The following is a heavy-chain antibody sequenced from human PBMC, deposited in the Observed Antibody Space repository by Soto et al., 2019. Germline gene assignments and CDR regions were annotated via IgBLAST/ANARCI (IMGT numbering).Heavy chain of an antibody. CDR3: ARANPVYAVV. J-gene: IGHJ4*02. D-gene: IGHD2-2*01. V-gene: IGHV4-30-2*01. CDR2: IYHSGST. CDR1: GGTISPGGYS. Sequence: PSETFFDRSTGSGGTISPGGYSWCCIRQPPGKGLEWIGYIYHSGSTYYNPSLKSRVTISVDRFKNQFSLKLSSVTAADTAVYYCARANPVYAVVWGQGTLVTVS.